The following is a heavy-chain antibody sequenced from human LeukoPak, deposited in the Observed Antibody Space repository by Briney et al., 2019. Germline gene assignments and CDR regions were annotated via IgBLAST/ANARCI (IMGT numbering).Heavy chain of an antibody. CDR2: INPNSGGT. V-gene: IGHV1-2*02. CDR3: ARDPYYYDSSGYYYEDY. Sequence: GASVKVSCKASGYTLTGYYMHWVRQAPGRGLEWMGWINPNSGGTNYAQKFQGRVTMTRDTSISTAYMELSRLRSDDTAVYYCARDPYYYDSSGYYYEDYWGQGTLVTVSS. J-gene: IGHJ4*02. D-gene: IGHD3-22*01. CDR1: GYTLTGYY.